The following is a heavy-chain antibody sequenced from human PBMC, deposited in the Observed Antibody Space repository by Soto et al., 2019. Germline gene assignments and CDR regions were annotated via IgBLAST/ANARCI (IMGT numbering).Heavy chain of an antibody. CDR3: ARDLTISSTDGPLDP. J-gene: IGHJ5*02. Sequence: XTLSLPCTVSGGSRSRYEWTWIRQPPGKGLELIGNIHYTGSTNYSHSTKSRVTILLGTSTIQWSLKVSSLTAADTAVYYCARDLTISSTDGPLDPWGHGTLGTVS. V-gene: IGHV4-59*01. D-gene: IGHD1-1*01. CDR1: GGSRSRYE. CDR2: IHYTGST.